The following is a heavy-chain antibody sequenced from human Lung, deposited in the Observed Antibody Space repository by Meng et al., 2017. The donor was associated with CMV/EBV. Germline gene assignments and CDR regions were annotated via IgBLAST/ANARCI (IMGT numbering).Heavy chain of an antibody. Sequence: GGSXRLSCAASGFTFSSYSMNWVRQAPGKGLEWVSSISSSSSYIYYADSVKGRFTISRDNAKNSLYLQMNSLRAEDTAVYYCARQDYDFWCGMDVWGQGSTVTVSS. CDR2: ISSSSSYI. J-gene: IGHJ6*02. D-gene: IGHD3-3*01. V-gene: IGHV3-21*01. CDR1: GFTFSSYS. CDR3: ARQDYDFWCGMDV.